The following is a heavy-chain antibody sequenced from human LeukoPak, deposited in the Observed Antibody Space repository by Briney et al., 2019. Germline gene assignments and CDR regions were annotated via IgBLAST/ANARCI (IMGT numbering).Heavy chain of an antibody. J-gene: IGHJ4*02. D-gene: IGHD3-3*01. CDR3: ARAPREWLLGYYFDY. Sequence: ETLSLTCTVSGGSISSSSYYWGWIRQPPGKGLEWVANIKQDGGEEYYVDSVKGRFTISRDNAKNSLYLQMNSLRAEDTAVYYCARAPREWLLGYYFDYWGQGTLVTVSS. V-gene: IGHV3-7*01. CDR1: GGSISSSSYY. CDR2: IKQDGGEE.